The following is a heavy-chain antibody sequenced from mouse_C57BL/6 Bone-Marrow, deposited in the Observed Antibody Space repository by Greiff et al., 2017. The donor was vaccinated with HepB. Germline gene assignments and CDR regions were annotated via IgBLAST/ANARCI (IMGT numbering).Heavy chain of an antibody. CDR1: GFTFSSYA. J-gene: IGHJ2*01. V-gene: IGHV5-4*03. Sequence: EVKLVESGGGLVKPGGSLKLSCAASGFTFSSYAMSWVRQTPEKRLEWVATISDGGSYTYYPDNVKGRFTISRDNAKNNLYLQMSHLKSEDTAMYYCARGVSTDFDYWGQGTTLTVSS. CDR3: ARGVSTDFDY. CDR2: ISDGGSYT. D-gene: IGHD1-1*01.